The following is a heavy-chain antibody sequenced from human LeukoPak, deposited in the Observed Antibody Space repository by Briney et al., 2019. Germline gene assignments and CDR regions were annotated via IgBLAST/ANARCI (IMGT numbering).Heavy chain of an antibody. Sequence: GGSLRLSCAASGFTFSSYSMNWVRQAPGKGLEWVSSISSSSSYIYYADSVKGRFTISRDNAKNSLYLQMNSLRAEDTAVYYCARESYGDYPIGDYYYGMDVWGQGTTVTVSS. CDR1: GFTFSSYS. J-gene: IGHJ6*02. CDR2: ISSSSSYI. CDR3: ARESYGDYPIGDYYYGMDV. D-gene: IGHD4-17*01. V-gene: IGHV3-21*01.